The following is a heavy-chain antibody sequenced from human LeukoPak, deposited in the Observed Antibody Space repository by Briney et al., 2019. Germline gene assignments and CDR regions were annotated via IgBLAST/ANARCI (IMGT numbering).Heavy chain of an antibody. CDR2: ISYDGSNK. Sequence: GRSVRLSCAASGFTFSSYAMHWVRQAPGKGLEWVAVISYDGSNKYYADSVKGRFTISRDNSKNTLYLQMNSLRAEDTAVYYCARERINCSSTSCYTEFDYWGQGTLVTVSS. CDR3: ARERINCSSTSCYTEFDY. CDR1: GFTFSSYA. J-gene: IGHJ4*02. V-gene: IGHV3-30-3*01. D-gene: IGHD2-2*02.